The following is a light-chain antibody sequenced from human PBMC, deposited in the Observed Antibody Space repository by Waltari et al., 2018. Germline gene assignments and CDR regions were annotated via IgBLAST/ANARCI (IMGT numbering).Light chain of an antibody. V-gene: IGKV1-39*01. Sequence: DIQMTQSPSSLSAYVGDRVTLTCRASQSISTYLNWYQVKTGKASKLLISAASTLQGGVPSRFSGSGSGADFTLTISNLQPDDYATYYCQQSYSIPCAFGQGTKLEIK. CDR1: QSISTY. J-gene: IGKJ2*01. CDR2: AAS. CDR3: QQSYSIPCA.